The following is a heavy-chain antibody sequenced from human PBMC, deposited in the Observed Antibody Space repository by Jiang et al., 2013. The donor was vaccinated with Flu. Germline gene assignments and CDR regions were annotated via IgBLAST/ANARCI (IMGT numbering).Heavy chain of an antibody. CDR2: ISAYNGNT. V-gene: IGHV1-18*01. CDR3: ARYTYYYDSRFDAFDI. Sequence: EVKKPGASVKVSCKASGYTFTSYGISWVRQAPGQGLEWMGWISAYNGNTNYAQKLQGRVTMTTDTSTSTAYMELRSLRSDDTAVYYCARYTYYYDSRFDAFDIWGQGTMVTVSS. D-gene: IGHD3-22*01. J-gene: IGHJ3*02. CDR1: GYTFTSYG.